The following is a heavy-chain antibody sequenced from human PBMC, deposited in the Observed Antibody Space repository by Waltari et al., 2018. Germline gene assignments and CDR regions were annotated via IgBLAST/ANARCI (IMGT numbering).Heavy chain of an antibody. CDR2: VDPEDGKA. Sequence: EVQLVQSGAAVKKPGATVKMHCKVSGYTFTDYYMHWVQPSAGKGLEWMGLVDPEDGKAIYAEKFQGRVTITADTSTGTAYMELSSLRSEDTAVYYCATNPRDGYRRWYMDVWGKGTTVTVSS. CDR3: ATNPRDGYRRWYMDV. V-gene: IGHV1-69-2*01. D-gene: IGHD5-12*01. J-gene: IGHJ6*03. CDR1: GYTFTDYY.